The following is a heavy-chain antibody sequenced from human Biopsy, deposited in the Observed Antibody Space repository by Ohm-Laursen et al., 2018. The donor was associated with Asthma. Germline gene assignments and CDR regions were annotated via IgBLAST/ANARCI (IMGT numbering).Heavy chain of an antibody. J-gene: IGHJ6*02. CDR3: VRGSSSWHHGPFHYYYGLDV. CDR2: IYYSGTT. D-gene: IGHD6-13*01. CDR1: SGSGGYMRSGNYY. V-gene: IGHV4-39*01. Sequence: TLSLTCSLSSGSGGYMRSGNYYWGWIRQPPGKGLEWIGSIYYSGTTYSNPSLESRVTVSGDTSKNQFPRKLSSVTAADTAVYYCVRGSSSWHHGPFHYYYGLDVWGQGTTATVSS.